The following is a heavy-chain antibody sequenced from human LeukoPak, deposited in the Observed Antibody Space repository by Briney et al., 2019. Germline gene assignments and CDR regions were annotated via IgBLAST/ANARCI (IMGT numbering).Heavy chain of an antibody. CDR1: GYSISSGSY. CDR2: IYHSGNT. CDR3: ARDPSGWSSMGPHH. V-gene: IGHV4-38-2*02. J-gene: IGHJ5*02. Sequence: SETLSLTCTVSGYSISSGSYWGWIRQPPGKGLEWIGSIYHSGNTYYKPSLKSRVTISVDTSKNQFSLKLTSVTAADTAVYYCARDPSGWSSMGPHHWGQRTLVTVSS. D-gene: IGHD6-19*01.